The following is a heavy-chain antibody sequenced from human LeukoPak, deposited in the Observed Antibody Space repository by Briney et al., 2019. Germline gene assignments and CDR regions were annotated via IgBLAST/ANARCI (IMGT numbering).Heavy chain of an antibody. CDR3: ARATMVRGVIEFDY. D-gene: IGHD3-10*01. CDR2: INHSGST. V-gene: IGHV4-34*01. CDR1: GGSYSGYY. J-gene: IGHJ4*02. Sequence: SETLSLXCAVYGGSYSGYYWSWIRLPPGKGLEWIGEINHSGSTNYNPSLKSRVTISVDTSKNQFSLKLSSVTAADTAVYYCARATMVRGVIEFDYWGQGTLVTVSS.